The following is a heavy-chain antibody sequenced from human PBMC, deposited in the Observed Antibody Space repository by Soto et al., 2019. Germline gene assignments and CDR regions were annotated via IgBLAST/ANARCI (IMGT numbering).Heavy chain of an antibody. CDR3: AHSLIGYYYDSSGSNLFDP. Sequence: SGPTLVNPTQTLTLTCTFSGFSLSTSGVGVGWIRQPPGKALEWLALIYWDDDKRYSPSLKSRLTITKDTSKNQVVLTMTNMDPVDTATYYCAHSLIGYYYDSSGSNLFDPWGQGTLVTVYS. J-gene: IGHJ5*02. CDR2: IYWDDDK. V-gene: IGHV2-5*02. CDR1: GFSLSTSGVG. D-gene: IGHD3-22*01.